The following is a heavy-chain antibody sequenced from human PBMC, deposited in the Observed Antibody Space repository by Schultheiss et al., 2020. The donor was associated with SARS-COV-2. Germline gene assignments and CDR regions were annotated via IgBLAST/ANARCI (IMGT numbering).Heavy chain of an antibody. CDR3: ARGTYNWNYATPIDY. D-gene: IGHD1-7*01. Sequence: GGSLRLSCAASGFTVSSNYMSWVRQAPGKGLEWVSSISSSSTIYYADSVKGRFTISRDNAKNSLYLQMNSLRAEDTALYYCARGTYNWNYATPIDYWGQGTLVTVSS. J-gene: IGHJ4*02. CDR2: ISSSSTI. CDR1: GFTVSSNY. V-gene: IGHV3-69-1*01.